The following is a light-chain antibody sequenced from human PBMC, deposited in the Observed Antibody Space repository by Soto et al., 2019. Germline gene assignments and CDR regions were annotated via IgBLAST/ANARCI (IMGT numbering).Light chain of an antibody. CDR1: QSVSSY. Sequence: EILLTQSPATLSLSPGERATLSCRASQSVSSYLAWYQQKPGQAPRLLIYDASNGATGIPDRFSGSGSGTDFTLTISRLEPEDFAVYYCQQYGSSLPITFGQGTRL. V-gene: IGKV3-20*01. CDR2: DAS. CDR3: QQYGSSLPIT. J-gene: IGKJ5*01.